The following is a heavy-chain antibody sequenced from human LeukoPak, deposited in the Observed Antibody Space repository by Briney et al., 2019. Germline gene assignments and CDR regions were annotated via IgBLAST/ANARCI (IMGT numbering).Heavy chain of an antibody. Sequence: SETLSLTCTVPGGSMSDYKWSWIRQSPGKGLEWIGYIYHSGTTNYNPSLKSRVAISIDTSKNQFSLNLSSVTPADTAVYYCARFWSAFDYWGQGALATVSS. CDR2: IYHSGTT. J-gene: IGHJ4*02. V-gene: IGHV4-59*01. D-gene: IGHD3-3*01. CDR1: GGSMSDYK. CDR3: ARFWSAFDY.